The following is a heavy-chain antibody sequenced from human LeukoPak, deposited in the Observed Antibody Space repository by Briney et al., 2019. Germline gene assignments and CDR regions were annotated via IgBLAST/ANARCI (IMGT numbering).Heavy chain of an antibody. CDR3: ARVPVDTAMVGDYYFDY. J-gene: IGHJ4*02. CDR1: GFTFSDSY. Sequence: GGSLRLSCAASGFTFSDSYMSWIRQAPGKGLEWVSGISGSGGSTYYADSVKGRFTISRENSKNTLYLHMSSLRAEDTAVYYCARVPVDTAMVGDYYFDYWGQGTLVTVSS. CDR2: ISGSGGST. V-gene: IGHV3-23*01. D-gene: IGHD5-18*01.